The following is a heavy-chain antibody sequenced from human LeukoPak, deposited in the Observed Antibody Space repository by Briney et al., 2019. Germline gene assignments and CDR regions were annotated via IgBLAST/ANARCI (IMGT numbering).Heavy chain of an antibody. V-gene: IGHV3-30*07. CDR3: TTDGSSGWYRMFDY. D-gene: IGHD6-19*01. CDR1: EFTFTIYT. J-gene: IGHJ4*02. Sequence: GRSLRLSCAASEFTFTIYTMHWVRQAPGKGLEWAAGISNDGGNLYYAAPVKGRFTISRDDSKNTLYLQMNSLKTEDTAVYYCTTDGSSGWYRMFDYWGQGTLVTVSS. CDR2: ISNDGGNL.